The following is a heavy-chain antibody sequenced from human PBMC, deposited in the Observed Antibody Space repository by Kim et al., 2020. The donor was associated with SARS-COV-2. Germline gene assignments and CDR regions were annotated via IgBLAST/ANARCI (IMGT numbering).Heavy chain of an antibody. Sequence: VDSVKGRFTISRDNSKNSLYLQMNSLRAEDTAVYYFASARGGGWYFDYWGQGTLVTVSS. V-gene: IGHV3-7*01. D-gene: IGHD6-19*01. J-gene: IGHJ4*02. CDR3: ASARGGGWYFDY.